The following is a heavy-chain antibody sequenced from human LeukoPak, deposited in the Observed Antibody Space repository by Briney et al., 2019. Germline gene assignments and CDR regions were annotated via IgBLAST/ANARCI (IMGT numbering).Heavy chain of an antibody. CDR2: ISAYNNYT. V-gene: IGHV1-18*01. CDR3: ARHDSYSSSFPYNWFDP. CDR1: GYTFTSYG. D-gene: IGHD6-13*01. Sequence: ASVKVSCKASGYTFTSYGISWVRQAPGQGLEWMGWISAYNNYTNYAQKFQGRITMTTDTSTNTAYMELSSLRSEDTAVYFCARHDSYSSSFPYNWFDPWGQGTLVTVSS. J-gene: IGHJ5*02.